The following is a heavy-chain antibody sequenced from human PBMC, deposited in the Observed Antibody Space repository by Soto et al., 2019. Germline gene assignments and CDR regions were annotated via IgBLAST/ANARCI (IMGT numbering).Heavy chain of an antibody. D-gene: IGHD2-2*01. V-gene: IGHV1-3*01. CDR3: ARDLWVAYCSSTSCYAPQYWFDP. Sequence: ASVKVSCKASGYTFTSHPIHWVRQAPGQSLEWMGWINAGNGNTKYSQKFQGRVTITMDTSTSTAYMELRSLRSDDTAVYYCARDLWVAYCSSTSCYAPQYWFDPWGQGTLVTVSS. CDR2: INAGNGNT. J-gene: IGHJ5*02. CDR1: GYTFTSHP.